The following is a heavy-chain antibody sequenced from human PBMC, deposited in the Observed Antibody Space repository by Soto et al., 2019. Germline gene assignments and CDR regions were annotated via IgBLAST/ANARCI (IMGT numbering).Heavy chain of an antibody. CDR3: ARLRCCYGMDV. V-gene: IGHV4-59*08. D-gene: IGHD4-17*01. J-gene: IGHJ6*02. Sequence: QVQLQESGPGLVKPSETLSLTCTVSGGSISNYYWSWIRQPPGKGLEWIGFIYYRGSINYNPSLKSRVTISVAPSKKQCSLNLSSVAAADTAVYYCARLRCCYGMDVWGQGNTVTVSS. CDR2: IYYRGSI. CDR1: GGSISNYY.